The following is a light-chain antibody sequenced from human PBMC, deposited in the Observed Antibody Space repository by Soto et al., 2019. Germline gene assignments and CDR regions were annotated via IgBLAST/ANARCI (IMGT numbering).Light chain of an antibody. V-gene: IGKV1-8*01. CDR2: AAS. CDR3: QQYYSEWT. J-gene: IGKJ1*01. CDR1: QGISSY. Sequence: AILMTQSPSSLSASTGDRVTITCRASQGISSYLAWYQQKPGKAPKLLIYAASTLQSGVPSRFSGSGSGTDFTLTISCLQSEDFATYYCQQYYSEWTFGQGTKVDIK.